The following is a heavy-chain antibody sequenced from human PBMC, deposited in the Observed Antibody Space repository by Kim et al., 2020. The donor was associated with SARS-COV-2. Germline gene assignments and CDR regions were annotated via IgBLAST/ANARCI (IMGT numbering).Heavy chain of an antibody. CDR2: SGSSSK. V-gene: IGHV3-11*05. J-gene: IGHJ4*02. Sequence: SGSSSKNAADSMNGRFTVTRDKAKKSLSLQMNSLTPEDTAVYYCVREPNYWGQGTLVTVSS. CDR3: VREPNY.